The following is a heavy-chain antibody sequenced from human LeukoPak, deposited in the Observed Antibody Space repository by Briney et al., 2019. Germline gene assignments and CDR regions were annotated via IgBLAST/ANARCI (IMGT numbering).Heavy chain of an antibody. Sequence: GSSVKVSCKASGYTFTGYYMHWVRRAPGQGLEWMGWINPNSGGTNYAQKFRGRVTMTRDTSISTAYMELSRLRSDDTAVYYCASLHQTRDKEGFWGQGTLVTVSS. CDR3: ASLHQTRDKEGF. CDR2: INPNSGGT. D-gene: IGHD2-15*01. J-gene: IGHJ4*02. CDR1: GYTFTGYY. V-gene: IGHV1-2*02.